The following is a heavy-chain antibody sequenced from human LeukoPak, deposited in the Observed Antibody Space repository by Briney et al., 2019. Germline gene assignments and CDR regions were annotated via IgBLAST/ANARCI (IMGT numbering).Heavy chain of an antibody. D-gene: IGHD1-1*01. CDR1: GFTFSSYA. CDR2: ISGSGGST. J-gene: IGHJ4*02. V-gene: IGHV3-23*01. CDR3: ARTTDGASFDS. Sequence: GGSLRLSCAASGFTFSSYAMSWVRQAPGKGLEWVSAISGSGGSTYYADSVKGRFTISSDNSKNTPYLQMNSLRAEDTAVYYCARTTDGASFDSWGQGTLVTVSS.